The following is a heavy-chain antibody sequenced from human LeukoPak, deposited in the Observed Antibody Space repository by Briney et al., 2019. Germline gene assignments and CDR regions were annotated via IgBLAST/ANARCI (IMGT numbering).Heavy chain of an antibody. V-gene: IGHV4-59*08. CDR3: ARRGHRSSAWSTSLDS. Sequence: SESLSLTCTVSIGSITRDYWSWIREPPRRGLECVGDIYYSGSTNYNPYLKSRVTISADTSKNQFSLKLSSVTAADTAVYYWARRGHRSSAWSTSLDSWGQGTLVTVSS. CDR1: IGSITRDY. CDR2: IYYSGST. J-gene: IGHJ4*02. D-gene: IGHD6-19*01.